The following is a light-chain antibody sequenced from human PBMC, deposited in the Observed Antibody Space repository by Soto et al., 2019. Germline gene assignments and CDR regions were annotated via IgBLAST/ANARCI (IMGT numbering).Light chain of an antibody. CDR3: QQYGASPFT. CDR1: RHVYINA. CDR2: GAS. V-gene: IGKV3-20*01. J-gene: IGKJ3*01. Sequence: VVLTQSPATLSLSPGDRATLSCRASRHVYINALCWYQQKPGRTPTLLIYGASTRATYIPDRFSATGSGTDFSLTSSGVEPEDSAVYYCQQYGASPFTFGPGTRLEI.